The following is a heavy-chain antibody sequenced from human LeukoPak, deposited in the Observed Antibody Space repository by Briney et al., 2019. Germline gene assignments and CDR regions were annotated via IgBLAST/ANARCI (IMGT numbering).Heavy chain of an antibody. CDR2: INHSGST. D-gene: IGHD3-3*01. CDR3: ARLESDVGY. Sequence: PSETLSLTCAVYGGSFSGYYWSWIRQPPGKGLEWIGEINHSGSTNYNPSLKSRVTISVDTSKNQSSLKLSSVTAADTAVYYCARLESDVGYWGQGTLVTVSS. J-gene: IGHJ4*02. CDR1: GGSFSGYY. V-gene: IGHV4-34*01.